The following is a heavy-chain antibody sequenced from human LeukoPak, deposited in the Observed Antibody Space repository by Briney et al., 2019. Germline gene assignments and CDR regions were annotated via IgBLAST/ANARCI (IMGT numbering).Heavy chain of an antibody. CDR2: ISGSGGST. D-gene: IGHD1-26*01. V-gene: IGHV3-23*01. CDR3: AKPPSGSLYFDY. Sequence: GRSLRLSCAASGFTFSSYAMSWVRQAPGKGLEWVSAISGSGGSTYYADSVKGRFTISRDNSKNTLYLQMNSLRAEDTAVYYCAKPPSGSLYFDYWGQGTLVTVSS. CDR1: GFTFSSYA. J-gene: IGHJ4*02.